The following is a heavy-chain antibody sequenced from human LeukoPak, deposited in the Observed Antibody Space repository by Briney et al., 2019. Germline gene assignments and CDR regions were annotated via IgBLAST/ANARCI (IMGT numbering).Heavy chain of an antibody. CDR3: ARGLDLEGLDY. J-gene: IGHJ4*02. D-gene: IGHD1-1*01. Sequence: SETLSLTCAVYGGSFTDYNWTWLRQSPEKGLEWIGEINDSGTTHYNPSPKSRVTISVDTAKHQFSLRMRSLTAADTAVYYCARGLDLEGLDYWGQGTLVTVSS. CDR2: INDSGTT. CDR1: GGSFTDYN. V-gene: IGHV4-34*01.